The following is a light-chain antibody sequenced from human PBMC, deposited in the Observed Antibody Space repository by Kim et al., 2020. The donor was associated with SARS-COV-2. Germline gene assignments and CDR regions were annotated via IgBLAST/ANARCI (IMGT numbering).Light chain of an antibody. J-gene: IGKJ1*01. CDR3: QQYRSSPPWT. CDR1: QSVRSSY. V-gene: IGKV3-20*01. CDR2: GAS. Sequence: EIGLTQSPGTLSLSPGERATLSCRASQSVRSSYLAWYQQKPGQAPRLLIYGASSRATGIPDRFSGSGSGTDFTLTISRLEPEDFAVYYCQQYRSSPPWTFGLGTKVDIK.